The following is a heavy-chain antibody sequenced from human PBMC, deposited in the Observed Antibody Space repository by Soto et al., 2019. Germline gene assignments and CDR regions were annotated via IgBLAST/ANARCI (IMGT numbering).Heavy chain of an antibody. CDR1: GFTFSDYQ. Sequence: GGSLRLSCAASGFTFSDYQMSWIRQAPGKGLEWVSYISSSGDITYYADSVKGRFTISRDNAKNSLYLQMNSLRAEDTAVYYCARDLGYYASSGYFDYWAQGTLVTVSS. V-gene: IGHV3-11*01. J-gene: IGHJ4*02. D-gene: IGHD3-22*01. CDR2: ISSSGDIT. CDR3: ARDLGYYASSGYFDY.